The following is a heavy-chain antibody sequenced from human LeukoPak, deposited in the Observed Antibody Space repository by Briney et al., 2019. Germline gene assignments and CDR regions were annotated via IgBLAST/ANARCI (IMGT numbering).Heavy chain of an antibody. Sequence: SETLSLTCTVSGGSISSYYWSWIRQPPGKGLEWIGYIYYSGSTNYSPSLKSRVTISVDTSKNQFSLKLSSVTAADTAVYYCAKRSYGSGSHDYWGQGTLVTVSS. CDR3: AKRSYGSGSHDY. J-gene: IGHJ4*02. CDR2: IYYSGST. CDR1: GGSISSYY. V-gene: IGHV4-59*01. D-gene: IGHD3-10*01.